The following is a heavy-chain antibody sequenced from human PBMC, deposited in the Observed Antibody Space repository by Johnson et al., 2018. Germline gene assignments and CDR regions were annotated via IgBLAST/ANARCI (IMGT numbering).Heavy chain of an antibody. CDR2: IYYRGSP. V-gene: IGHV4-59*12. CDR3: ARLVVGATDAFDI. D-gene: IGHD1-26*01. J-gene: IGHJ3*02. CDR1: GDSISSYY. Sequence: QVQLQESGPGLVTPSEPLSLTCIVSGDSISSYYWSWIRQPPGKGLEWIRYIYYRGSPNYTTSLQSRVPISVDTSKNKCSLNVSSVTAADTAVYYCARLVVGATDAFDIWGQGTTVNVSS.